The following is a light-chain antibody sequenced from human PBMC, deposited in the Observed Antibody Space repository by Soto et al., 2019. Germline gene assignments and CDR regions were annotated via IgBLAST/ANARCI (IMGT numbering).Light chain of an antibody. CDR2: GAS. J-gene: IGKJ1*01. V-gene: IGKV3-15*01. CDR3: QQYSYWPPT. CDR1: QSVSSGK. Sequence: EIVLTQSPGTLSLSPGERATLYCRASQSVSSGKLAWYQQKPGQAPRLLINGASTRATGIPARFSGSGSGTEFSLTISSLQSEDFAVYYCQQYSYWPPTFGQGTKVDIK.